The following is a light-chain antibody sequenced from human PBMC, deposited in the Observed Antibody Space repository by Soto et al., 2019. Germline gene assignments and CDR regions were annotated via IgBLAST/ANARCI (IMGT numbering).Light chain of an antibody. CDR3: SSYAGSNWYV. CDR2: DVS. V-gene: IGLV2-11*01. CDR1: SSDVGGYNY. Sequence: QSALTQPRSVSGSPGQSVTISCTGTSSDVGGYNYVSWYQQHPGKAPKLIIYDVSKRPSGVPDRFSGSKSGNTASLTVSGLQTADEADYYCSSYAGSNWYVFGTGTKVTVL. J-gene: IGLJ1*01.